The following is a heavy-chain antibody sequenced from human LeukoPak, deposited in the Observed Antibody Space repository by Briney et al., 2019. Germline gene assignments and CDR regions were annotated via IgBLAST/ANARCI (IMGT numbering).Heavy chain of an antibody. CDR1: GGSIISSSYY. Sequence: SETLSLTCTVSGGSIISSSYYWGWIRQPPGKGLEWIGSIYYSGNTDYNPSLKSRVTISVETSKNQFSLKLSSVTAADTAVYYCARDRFDDSRGYHYHYYYYMDVWGKGTTVTISS. CDR3: ARDRFDDSRGYHYHYYYYMDV. CDR2: IYYSGNT. V-gene: IGHV4-39*07. J-gene: IGHJ6*03. D-gene: IGHD3-22*01.